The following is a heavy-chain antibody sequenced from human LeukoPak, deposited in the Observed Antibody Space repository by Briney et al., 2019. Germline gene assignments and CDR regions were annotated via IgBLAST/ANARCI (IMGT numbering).Heavy chain of an antibody. CDR2: IYYSGST. J-gene: IGHJ3*02. CDR1: GGSISSYY. V-gene: IGHV4-59*01. D-gene: IGHD5-24*01. CDR3: AGRLWRRDGYNLSAFDI. Sequence: PSETLSLTCTVSGGSISSYYWNWIRQPPGKGLEWIGYIYYSGSTNYSPSLKSRVTISVDTSKNQFSLKLSSVTAADTAVYYCAGRLWRRDGYNLSAFDIWGQGTMVTVSS.